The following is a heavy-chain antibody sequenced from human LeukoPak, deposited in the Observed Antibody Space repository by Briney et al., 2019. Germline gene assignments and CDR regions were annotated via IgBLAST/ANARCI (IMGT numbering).Heavy chain of an antibody. J-gene: IGHJ4*02. V-gene: IGHV3-15*01. CDR3: IRYNSVSCWV. D-gene: IGHD6-19*01. CDR1: GFTFSYAW. CDR2: IKSKTDGGTT. Sequence: GGSLRLSCAASGFTFSYAWMSWVRQAPGKGLEWVGRIKSKTDGGTTDYAAPAEGRFTISRDDSQNMVYLQINSLRTEDTAVYYCIRYNSVSCWVRGQGTLVTVSS.